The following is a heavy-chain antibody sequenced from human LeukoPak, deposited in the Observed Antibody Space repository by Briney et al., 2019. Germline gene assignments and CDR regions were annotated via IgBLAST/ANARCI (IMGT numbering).Heavy chain of an antibody. CDR3: ARDQYSYAHAAH. CDR1: GFTVSSNY. D-gene: IGHD5-18*01. CDR2: IYSGGTT. J-gene: IGHJ4*02. V-gene: IGHV3-66*01. Sequence: AGGSLRLSCAASGFTVSSNYMSWVRQAPGKGLEWVSVIYSGGTTYYADSVKGRFTISRDNSENTLHLQMNSLRAEDTAVYYCARDQYSYAHAAHWGQGTLVTVSS.